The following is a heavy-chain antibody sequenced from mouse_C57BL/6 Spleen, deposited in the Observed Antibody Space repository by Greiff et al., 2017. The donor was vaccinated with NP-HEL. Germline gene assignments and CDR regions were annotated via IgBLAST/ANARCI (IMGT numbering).Heavy chain of an antibody. D-gene: IGHD1-1*01. J-gene: IGHJ3*01. CDR1: GYAFSSSW. CDR2: IYPGDGDT. Sequence: QVQLQQPGPELVKPGASVKISCKASGYAFSSSWMNWVKQRPGKGLEWIGRIYPGDGDTNYNGKFKGKATLTADKSSSTAYMQLSSLTSEDSAVYFCAREGLLTFAYWGQGTLVTVSA. CDR3: AREGLLTFAY. V-gene: IGHV1-82*01.